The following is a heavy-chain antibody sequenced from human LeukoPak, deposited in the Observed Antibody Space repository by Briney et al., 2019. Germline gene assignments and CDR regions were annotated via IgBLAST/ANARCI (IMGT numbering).Heavy chain of an antibody. CDR2: INTNTGNP. J-gene: IGHJ6*03. D-gene: IGHD3-3*01. CDR3: ARVGYDFWGGYPHLNYYYYMDV. Sequence: ASVKVSCKASGYTFTSYAMNWVRQAPGQGLEWMGWINTNTGNPTYAQGFTGRFVFSLDTSVSTAYLQISSLKAEDTAVYYCARVGYDFWGGYPHLNYYYYMDVWGKGTTVTVSS. CDR1: GYTFTSYA. V-gene: IGHV7-4-1*02.